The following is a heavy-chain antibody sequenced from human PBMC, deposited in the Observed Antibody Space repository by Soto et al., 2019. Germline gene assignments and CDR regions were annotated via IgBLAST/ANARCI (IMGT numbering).Heavy chain of an antibody. CDR1: GYSVTSSDYY. D-gene: IGHD2-15*01. J-gene: IGHJ6*02. Sequence: SETLSLTCRVSGYSVTSSDYYWAWIRQPPGKGLEWIGSMFYSGLTYYNPSLKSRVTLSVDTSKNQFSVRLNSVTAADTAVYYCAPLSVSLSGPYGIRVWGQGTTVTVSS. V-gene: IGHV4-39*01. CDR2: MFYSGLT. CDR3: APLSVSLSGPYGIRV.